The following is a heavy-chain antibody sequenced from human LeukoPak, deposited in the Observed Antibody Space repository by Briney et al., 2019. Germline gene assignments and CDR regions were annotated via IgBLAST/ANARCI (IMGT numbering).Heavy chain of an antibody. D-gene: IGHD2-2*01. J-gene: IGHJ3*02. CDR3: ARGPPDCSSTSCYAFDAFDI. CDR2: IYYSGST. CDR1: GGSLSSSSYY. V-gene: IGHV4-39*01. Sequence: SETLSLTCTVSGGSLSSSSYYWGWVRQPPGTGLEWSGSIYYSGSTYYNPSLKSRVTISVDTSKNQFSLKLSSVTAADTAVYYCARGPPDCSSTSCYAFDAFDIWGQGTMVTVSS.